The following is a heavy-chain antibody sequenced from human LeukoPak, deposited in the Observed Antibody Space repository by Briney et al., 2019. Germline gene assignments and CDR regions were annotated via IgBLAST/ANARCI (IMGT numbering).Heavy chain of an antibody. J-gene: IGHJ4*02. Sequence: GRSLRLSCAASGFTFSSFWMHWVRQAPGKGLVWVSRINSVGSSTSYADSVKGRFTISRDNAKNTLYLQMNSLRAEDTAVYYCARERTSGWDAFDFWGQGTLVTVSS. CDR3: ARERTSGWDAFDF. CDR2: INSVGSST. D-gene: IGHD6-19*01. V-gene: IGHV3-74*01. CDR1: GFTFSSFW.